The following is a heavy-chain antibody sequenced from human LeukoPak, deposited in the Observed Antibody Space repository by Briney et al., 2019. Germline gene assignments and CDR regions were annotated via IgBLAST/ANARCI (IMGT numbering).Heavy chain of an antibody. J-gene: IGHJ4*02. CDR1: GFTFDDYA. CDR2: ISWNSGSI. Sequence: GGSLRLSCAASGFTFDDYAMHWVRQAPGKGLEWVSGISWNSGSIGYADSVKGRFTISRDNAKNSLYLQMNSLRSEDTALYYCAKGAHYYDSSGSYPGFDYWGQGTLVTVSS. D-gene: IGHD3-22*01. CDR3: AKGAHYYDSSGSYPGFDY. V-gene: IGHV3-9*01.